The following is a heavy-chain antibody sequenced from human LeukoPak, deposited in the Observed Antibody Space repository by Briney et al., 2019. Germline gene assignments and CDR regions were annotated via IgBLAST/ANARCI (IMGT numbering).Heavy chain of an antibody. D-gene: IGHD2-8*01. V-gene: IGHV1-2*02. J-gene: IGHJ4*02. CDR3: ARPPRRSVYATDY. Sequence: ASVKVSCKASGYTFTGYYMHWVRQAPGQGLEWMGWINPNSGGTNYAQKFQGRVTMTRDTSISTAYTELSRLRSDDTAVYYCARPPRRSVYATDYWGQGTLVTVSS. CDR2: INPNSGGT. CDR1: GYTFTGYY.